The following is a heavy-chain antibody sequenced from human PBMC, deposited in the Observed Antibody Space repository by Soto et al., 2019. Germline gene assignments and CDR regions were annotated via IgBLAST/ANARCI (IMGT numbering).Heavy chain of an antibody. CDR1: GFTFSDYY. V-gene: IGHV3-11*05. CDR3: ARSVRVYCSYSGY. J-gene: IGHJ4*02. Sequence: QVQLVESGGGLVKPGGCLRLSCAASGFTFSDYYMSWIRQAPGKGLEWVSYISSSGSDTNYADSVKGRFTVSRDNAKNSLYVQKNSLRAEDTAVYYCARSVRVYCSYSGYWGQGHIVTVCS. CDR2: ISSSGSDT. D-gene: IGHD2-15*01.